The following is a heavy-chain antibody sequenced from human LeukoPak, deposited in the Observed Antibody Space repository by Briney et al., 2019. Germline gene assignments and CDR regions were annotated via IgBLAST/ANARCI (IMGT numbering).Heavy chain of an antibody. J-gene: IGHJ5*02. CDR1: GGSVSSTSSY. CDR3: ASGYSKFDP. Sequence: PSETLSLTCTISGGSVSSTSSYWSWIRQPPGKGLEWVGYISYSVHSDYNPSLKSRVTISVDTSKNQFSLKLSSVTAADTAVYYCASGYSKFDPWGQGTLVTVSS. D-gene: IGHD5-18*01. CDR2: ISYSVHS. V-gene: IGHV4-61*01.